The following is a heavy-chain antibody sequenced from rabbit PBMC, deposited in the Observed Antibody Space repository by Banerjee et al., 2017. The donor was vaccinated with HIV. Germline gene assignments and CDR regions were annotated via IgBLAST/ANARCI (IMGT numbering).Heavy chain of an antibody. V-gene: IGHV1S40*01. CDR3: ARGYASVTDYGAFGL. CDR1: GFSFSDGYV. Sequence: QSLEESGGGLVKPEGSLTLTCTASGFSFSDGYVMCWVRQAPGKGLEWIACINTISGDTVYATWAKGRFTISKASWTTVTLQMTSLTAADTATYFCARGYASVTDYGAFGLWGQGTLVTVS. CDR2: INTISGDT. J-gene: IGHJ4*01. D-gene: IGHD2-1*01.